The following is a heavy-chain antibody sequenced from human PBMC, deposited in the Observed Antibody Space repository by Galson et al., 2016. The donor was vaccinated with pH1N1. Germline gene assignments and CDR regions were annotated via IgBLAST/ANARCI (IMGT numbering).Heavy chain of an antibody. CDR2: VYHGGGT. D-gene: IGHD6-25*01. V-gene: IGHV4-39*02. J-gene: IGHJ6*03. Sequence: ETLSLTCTVSGDSISSDTHYWDWIRQPPGKGLEWIGSVYHGGGTYFNPSLRSRVTLSLDTSKNHSSLKLSSVTATDTPVYYCASTKAASGPLSMDVWGTGTTVTVSS. CDR1: GDSISSDTHY. CDR3: ASTKAASGPLSMDV.